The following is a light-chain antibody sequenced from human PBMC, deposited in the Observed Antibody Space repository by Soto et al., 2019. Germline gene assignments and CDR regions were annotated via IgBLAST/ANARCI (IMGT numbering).Light chain of an antibody. Sequence: QSALGQPATVSGSPGQTITISCTGTSTDVGGYNAVSWYQHHPGKAPKLIIYEVTHRPSGVSDRFSASKSGNTASLTISGLQAEDEADYYCNSFRASHLYVFGNGTKVTVL. CDR2: EVT. CDR1: STDVGGYNA. J-gene: IGLJ1*01. CDR3: NSFRASHLYV. V-gene: IGLV2-14*01.